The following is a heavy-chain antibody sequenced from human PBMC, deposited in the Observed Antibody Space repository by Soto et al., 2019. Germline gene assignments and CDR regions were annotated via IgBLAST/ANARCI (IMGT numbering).Heavy chain of an antibody. J-gene: IGHJ4*02. V-gene: IGHV4-59*01. CDR1: GGSISSYY. CDR2: MYYSGST. D-gene: IGHD6-13*01. Sequence: SETLSLTCNVSGGSISSYYWSWIRQAPGKGLEWIGYMYYSGSTNYNPSLKSRVTISVDTSKNQFSLNLSSVTAADTAVYYCARARGRIAAAGTRFGELDYWGQGTLVTVS. CDR3: ARARGRIAAAGTRFGELDY.